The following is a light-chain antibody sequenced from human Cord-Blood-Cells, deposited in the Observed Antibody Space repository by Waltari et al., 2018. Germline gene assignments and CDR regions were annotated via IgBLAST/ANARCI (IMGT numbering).Light chain of an antibody. CDR3: SSYTSSSTLYV. Sequence: QSALTQPASVSGSPGQSITISCTGPSSDVGGYNYVSWYQQHPGKAPTLMIYEVSRRPSVVSNRFSGSKSGNTASLTISGLQAEDEADYYCSSYTSSSTLYVFGTGTKVTVL. CDR2: EVS. CDR1: SSDVGGYNY. V-gene: IGLV2-14*01. J-gene: IGLJ1*01.